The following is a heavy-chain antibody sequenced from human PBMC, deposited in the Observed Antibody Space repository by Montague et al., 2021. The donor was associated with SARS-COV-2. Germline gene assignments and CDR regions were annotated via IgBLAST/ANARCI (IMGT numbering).Heavy chain of an antibody. D-gene: IGHD3-22*01. J-gene: IGHJ1*01. Sequence: SETLSLTCTVSGDSIGSSSYYWGWIRQPPGKGLEWIGSIYHDGNTYYNPSLKTRVSLSIDERKNQFSLKFYSVTVADTAVYSCARGPKVGGSGYYCNWGQGILVTVSS. V-gene: IGHV4-39*01. CDR3: ARGPKVGGSGYYCN. CDR1: GDSIGSSSYY. CDR2: IYHDGNT.